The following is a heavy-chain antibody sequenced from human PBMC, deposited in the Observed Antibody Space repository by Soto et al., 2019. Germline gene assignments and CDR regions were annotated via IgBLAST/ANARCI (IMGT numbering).Heavy chain of an antibody. Sequence: SETLSLTCTVSGGSISSGDYYWSWIRQPPGKGLEWIGYIYYSGSTYYNPSLKSRVTISVDTSKNQFSLKLSSVTAADTAVYYCACGYCSGGSCYPVPLYWGQGTLVTVSS. CDR2: IYYSGST. D-gene: IGHD2-15*01. V-gene: IGHV4-30-4*01. CDR3: ACGYCSGGSCYPVPLY. CDR1: GGSISSGDYY. J-gene: IGHJ1*01.